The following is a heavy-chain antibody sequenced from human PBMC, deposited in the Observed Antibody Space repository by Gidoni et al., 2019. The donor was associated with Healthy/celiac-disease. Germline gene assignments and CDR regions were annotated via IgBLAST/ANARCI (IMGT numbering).Heavy chain of an antibody. V-gene: IGHV4-39*01. CDR1: GGSISSSSYY. Sequence: QLQLQESGPGLVKPSETLSLTCTVSGGSISSSSYYWGWIRQPPGKGLEWIGSIYYSGSTYYNPSLKSRVTISVDTSKNQFSLKLSSVTAADTAVYYCARPVSSSWNGDDAFDIWGQGTMVTVSS. CDR2: IYYSGST. CDR3: ARPVSSSWNGDDAFDI. D-gene: IGHD6-13*01. J-gene: IGHJ3*02.